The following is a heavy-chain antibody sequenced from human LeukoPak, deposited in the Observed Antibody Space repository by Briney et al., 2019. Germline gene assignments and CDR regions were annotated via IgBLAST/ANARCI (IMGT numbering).Heavy chain of an antibody. V-gene: IGHV3-30*02. Sequence: GGSLRLSCAASGFTFSNAWMSWVRQAPGKGLEWVAFIRYDGSNKYYADSVKGRFTISRDNSKNTLYLQMNSLRAEDTAVYYCAKKGSSSLDYWGQGTLVTVSS. CDR1: GFTFSNAW. J-gene: IGHJ4*02. D-gene: IGHD6-13*01. CDR2: IRYDGSNK. CDR3: AKKGSSSLDY.